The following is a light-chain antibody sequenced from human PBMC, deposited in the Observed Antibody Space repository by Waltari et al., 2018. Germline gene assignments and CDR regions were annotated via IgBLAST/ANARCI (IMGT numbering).Light chain of an antibody. V-gene: IGKV1-39*01. CDR2: AAS. Sequence: DIPMTQSPSSLSASVGDSITISCRASEIISTYVNWYQQKPGKAPKILISAASTLRREVPSRFSGSGSGTDFTLTITNLQTEDFATYYCQQSFITPRTFGGGTRVEIK. CDR3: QQSFITPRT. CDR1: EIISTY. J-gene: IGKJ4*01.